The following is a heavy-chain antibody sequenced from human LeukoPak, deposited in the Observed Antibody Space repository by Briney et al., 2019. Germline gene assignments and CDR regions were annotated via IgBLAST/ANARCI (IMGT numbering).Heavy chain of an antibody. Sequence: GGSLRLSCAASGFTFSGYAMSWVRQAPGKGLEWVSTVSGSGGSTFYADSVKGRFTISRDNSKNTLYLQMNSLRAGDTAVYYCAKDGGVGARYFQHWGQATLVTVSS. V-gene: IGHV3-23*01. CDR2: VSGSGGST. CDR3: AKDGGVGARYFQH. D-gene: IGHD1-26*01. J-gene: IGHJ1*01. CDR1: GFTFSGYA.